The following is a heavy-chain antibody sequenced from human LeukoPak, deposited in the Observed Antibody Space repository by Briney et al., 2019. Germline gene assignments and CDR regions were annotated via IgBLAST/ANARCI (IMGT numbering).Heavy chain of an antibody. D-gene: IGHD3-10*01. CDR1: GGSISSSSYY. V-gene: IGHV4-39*07. CDR2: INHSGST. CDR3: ARVDYYGSGSYH. Sequence: PSETLSLTCTVSGGSISSSSYYWGWIRQPPGKGLEWIGEINHSGSTNYNPSLKSRVTISVDTSKNQFSLKLSSVTAADTAVYYCARVDYYGSGSYHWGQGTLVTVSS. J-gene: IGHJ4*02.